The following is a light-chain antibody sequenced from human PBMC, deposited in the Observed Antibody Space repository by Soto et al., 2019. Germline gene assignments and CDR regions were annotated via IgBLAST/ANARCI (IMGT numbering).Light chain of an antibody. J-gene: IGLJ1*01. CDR2: EVS. CDR1: SGAVGGYNY. V-gene: IGLV2-8*01. Sequence: QAVVTQPPSASGPPGQQVTFSCPGTSGAVGGYNYVSWYQQHPGKAPKLMIYEVSKRPSGVPDRFSGSKSGNTASLTVSGLQAEDEADYYCSSYAGSNNPPYVFGTGTKLTVL. CDR3: SSYAGSNNPPYV.